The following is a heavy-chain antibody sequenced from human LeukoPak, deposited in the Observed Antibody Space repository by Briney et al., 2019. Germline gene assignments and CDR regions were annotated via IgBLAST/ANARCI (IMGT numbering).Heavy chain of an antibody. V-gene: IGHV4-34*01. Sequence: SETLSLTCAVYGGSFSGYYWSWIRQPPGKGLEWIGEINHSGSTNYNPSLKSRVTISVDTSKNQFSLKLSSVTAADTAVYYCARSVRYCSSTSCYRLPYYMDVWDKGTTVTVSS. CDR3: ARSVRYCSSTSCYRLPYYMDV. D-gene: IGHD2-2*01. J-gene: IGHJ6*03. CDR1: GGSFSGYY. CDR2: INHSGST.